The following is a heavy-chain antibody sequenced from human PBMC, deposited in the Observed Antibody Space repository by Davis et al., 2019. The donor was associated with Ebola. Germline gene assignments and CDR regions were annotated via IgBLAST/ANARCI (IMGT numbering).Heavy chain of an antibody. CDR2: ISGRGDVT. Sequence: GESLKISCAASGFTFSTYVMTWVRQAPGKGLEWVSGISGRGDVTYYTESVKGRFTISRDNSKDTVQLQMNSLRAEDTAVYYCTRGRGGSSWEVYWGQGTLVTVSS. J-gene: IGHJ4*02. D-gene: IGHD6-13*01. CDR1: GFTFSTYV. V-gene: IGHV3-23*01. CDR3: TRGRGGSSWEVY.